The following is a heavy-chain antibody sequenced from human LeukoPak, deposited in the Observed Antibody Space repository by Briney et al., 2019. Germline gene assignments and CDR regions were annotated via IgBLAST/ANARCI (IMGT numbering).Heavy chain of an antibody. CDR1: GGSISSGSYY. CDR2: IYTSGST. CDR3: ARGGGSFYA. D-gene: IGHD2-15*01. Sequence: SQTLSLTCTVSGGSISSGSYYWSWIRQPAGKGLEWIGRIYTSGSTNYNPSLKSRVTISVDTSKNQLSLKLSSVTAADTAVYYCARGGGSFYAWGQGTLVTVSS. V-gene: IGHV4-61*02. J-gene: IGHJ5*02.